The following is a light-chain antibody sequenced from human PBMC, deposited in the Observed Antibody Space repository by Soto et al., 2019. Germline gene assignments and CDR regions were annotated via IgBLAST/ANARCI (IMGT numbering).Light chain of an antibody. CDR3: QQFNTFPIT. Sequence: AIQLTQSPSSLSASLGDRVTITCRASQGVSSALAWYQKKPGKSPKLLIYGASSLESGVPARFSGGVSGTDFTLTISSLQPEDFATYYCQQFNTFPITFGGGTKVDIK. CDR2: GAS. V-gene: IGKV1-13*02. CDR1: QGVSSA. J-gene: IGKJ4*01.